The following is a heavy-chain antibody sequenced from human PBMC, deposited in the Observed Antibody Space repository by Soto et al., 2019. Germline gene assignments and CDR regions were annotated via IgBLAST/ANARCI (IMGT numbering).Heavy chain of an antibody. J-gene: IGHJ4*02. V-gene: IGHV1-69*08. Sequence: QVQLVQSGAEVKKPGSSVKVSCKASGGTFSTSTFTWVRQAPGQGLACMGRTIPILDVADYAQDFQGRVTITANKSTSTAYMELTSLTSKDTAVYYCARDSPIGSTYTGYDAIDSWGQGTLVTVSS. D-gene: IGHD5-12*01. CDR3: ARDSPIGSTYTGYDAIDS. CDR2: TIPILDVA. CDR1: GGTFSTST.